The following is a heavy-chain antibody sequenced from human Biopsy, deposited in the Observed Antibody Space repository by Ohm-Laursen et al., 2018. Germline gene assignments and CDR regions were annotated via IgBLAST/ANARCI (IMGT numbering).Heavy chain of an antibody. V-gene: IGHV1-18*01. CDR2: ISPYNGNT. CDR1: GYTFTTYG. J-gene: IGHJ4*02. D-gene: IGHD3-3*01. Sequence: ASVKVSCKVSGYTFTTYGISWVRQAPGQGLEWMGWISPYNGNTDSAQKIQGRVTMTTDTSTSTVYMELRSLRSDDTAVYYCARDRRTISGVLTDFDYWGQGTLVTVSS. CDR3: ARDRRTISGVLTDFDY.